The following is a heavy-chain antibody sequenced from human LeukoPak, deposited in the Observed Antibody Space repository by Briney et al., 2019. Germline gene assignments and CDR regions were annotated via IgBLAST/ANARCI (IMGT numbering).Heavy chain of an antibody. D-gene: IGHD2-2*02. Sequence: GGSLRLSCAASGFTFRIYAMSWVRQAPGKGLEWVATISGGGGITDYADSVKGRFTISRDNSKNSLYLQMNSLRVEDTAFYYCAKDKGSWGYTVLFDPWGQGTLVTVSS. J-gene: IGHJ5*02. CDR1: GFTFRIYA. CDR3: AKDKGSWGYTVLFDP. CDR2: ISGGGGIT. V-gene: IGHV3-23*01.